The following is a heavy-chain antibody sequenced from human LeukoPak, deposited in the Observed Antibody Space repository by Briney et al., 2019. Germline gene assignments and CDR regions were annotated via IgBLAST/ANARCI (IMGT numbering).Heavy chain of an antibody. CDR3: AREGTYSDILTGYYMESAFDI. J-gene: IGHJ3*02. CDR1: GFTFSSYW. V-gene: IGHV3-74*01. D-gene: IGHD3-9*01. CDR2: INSDGSST. Sequence: PGGSLRLSCAASGFTFSSYWMHWVRQAPGKGLVWVSRINSDGSSTSYADSVKGRLTISRDNAKNTLYLQMNSLRAEDTAVYYCAREGTYSDILTGYYMESAFDIWGQGTMVTVSS.